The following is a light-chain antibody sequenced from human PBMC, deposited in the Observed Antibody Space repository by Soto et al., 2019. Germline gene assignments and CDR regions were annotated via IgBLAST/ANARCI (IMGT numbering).Light chain of an antibody. V-gene: IGKV1-17*01. CDR2: AAS. J-gene: IGKJ1*01. CDR3: LQHKTYPWT. CDR1: QVIGND. Sequence: DIQMTQSPSSLSASVGDRVTITCRASQVIGNDLGWFQQKPGQAPKRLIYAASFLQSGVPSRFSGSGSGTEFTLTISSLQPDEFATYYCLQHKTYPWTFGQGTKVEIK.